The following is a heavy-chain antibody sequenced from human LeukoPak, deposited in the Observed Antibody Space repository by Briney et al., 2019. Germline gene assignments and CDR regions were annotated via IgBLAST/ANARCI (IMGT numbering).Heavy chain of an antibody. D-gene: IGHD4-11*01. J-gene: IGHJ5*02. CDR2: IYYSGST. CDR3: ATETDYSHPNWFEP. V-gene: IGHV4-39*07. CDR1: GGSISSSSYY. Sequence: SETLSLTCTVSGGSISSSSYYWGWIRQPPGKGLEWIGSIYYSGSTYYNPSLKSRVTISVDTSKNQFSLKLSSVTAADTALYYCATETDYSHPNWFEPWGQGTLVTVSS.